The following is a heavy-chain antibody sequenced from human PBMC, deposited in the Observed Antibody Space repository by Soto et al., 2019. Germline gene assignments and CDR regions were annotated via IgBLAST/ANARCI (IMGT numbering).Heavy chain of an antibody. Sequence: QVQLQQWGAGLLKPSETLSLTCAVYGGSFSGYYWSWIRQPPGKGLEWIGEINHSGSTNYNPSLKSRVTRSXATXKXQFSLKLSSVTAADTAVYYCARGSPNWTKRDDAFDIWGQGTMVTVSS. V-gene: IGHV4-34*01. D-gene: IGHD1-20*01. CDR1: GGSFSGYY. CDR3: ARGSPNWTKRDDAFDI. CDR2: INHSGST. J-gene: IGHJ3*02.